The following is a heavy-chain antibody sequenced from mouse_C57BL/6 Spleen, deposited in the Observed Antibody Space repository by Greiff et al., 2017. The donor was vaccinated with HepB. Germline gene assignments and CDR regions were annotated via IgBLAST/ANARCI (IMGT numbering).Heavy chain of an antibody. J-gene: IGHJ3*01. V-gene: IGHV1-15*01. CDR3: TRDSNWGPFAY. D-gene: IGHD4-1*01. CDR1: GYTFTDYE. Sequence: VNVVESGAELVRPGASVTLSCKASGYTFTDYEMHWVKQTPVHGLEWIGAIDPETGGTAYNQKFKGKAILTADKSSSTAYMELRSLTSEDSAVYYCTRDSNWGPFAYWGQGTLVTVSA. CDR2: IDPETGGT.